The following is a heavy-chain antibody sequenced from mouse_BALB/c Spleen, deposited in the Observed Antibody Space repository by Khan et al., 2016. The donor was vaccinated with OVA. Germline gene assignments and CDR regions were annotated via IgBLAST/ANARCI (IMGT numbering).Heavy chain of an antibody. CDR3: ANQGSSSAWLTY. CDR2: INPSTGYT. CDR1: GYTFTSYW. D-gene: IGHD1-1*01. Sequence: VELVESGAELAKPGASVKMSCKASGYTFTSYWMHWVKQRPGQGLEWIGYINPSTGYTEYNQRFKDKATLTADKSSSTAYMQLSSLTSEESAVYYCANQGSSSAWLTYWGQRTLVTVSA. V-gene: IGHV1-7*01. J-gene: IGHJ3*01.